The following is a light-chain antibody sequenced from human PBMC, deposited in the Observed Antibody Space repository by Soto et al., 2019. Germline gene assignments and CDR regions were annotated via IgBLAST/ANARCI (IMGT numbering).Light chain of an antibody. J-gene: IGKJ1*01. V-gene: IGKV3-20*01. CDR2: GAS. Sequence: EIVLTQSPDTLSLSPGERVTLSCRASQTVIRNYLAWYQQKPGQAPRLLIYGASSRATGIPDRFSGSGSGTDFTLTISRLEPEDFAVYYCQQYGSSPWTFGQGTKVDIK. CDR1: QTVIRNY. CDR3: QQYGSSPWT.